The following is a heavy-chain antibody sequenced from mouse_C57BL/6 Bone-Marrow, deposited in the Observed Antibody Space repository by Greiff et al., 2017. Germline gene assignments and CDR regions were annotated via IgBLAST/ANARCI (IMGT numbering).Heavy chain of an antibody. CDR3: ARWLLLYWYFDV. Sequence: QVQLQQPGAELVRPGTSVTLSCKASGYTFTSYWLHWVKQRPGQGLAWIGVIDPSDSYTNYNQKFKGKATLTVDTSSSTAYMQLSSLTSEDSAVYYCARWLLLYWYFDVWGTGTTVTVSS. CDR1: GYTFTSYW. CDR2: IDPSDSYT. D-gene: IGHD2-3*01. J-gene: IGHJ1*03. V-gene: IGHV1-59*01.